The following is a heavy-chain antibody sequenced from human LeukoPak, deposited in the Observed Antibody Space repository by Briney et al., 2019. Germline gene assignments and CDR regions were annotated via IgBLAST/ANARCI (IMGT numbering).Heavy chain of an antibody. CDR3: AKEGSVAGTRWGLDY. V-gene: IGHV3-30*18. Sequence: GRSLRLSCAASGFTFSSYGMHWVRQAPGKGLEWVAVISYDGSSKSYADSVKGRFTISRDNSKNTLYLQMNSLGAEDTAVYYCAKEGSVAGTRWGLDYWGQGTLVTVSS. CDR2: ISYDGSSK. D-gene: IGHD6-19*01. J-gene: IGHJ4*02. CDR1: GFTFSSYG.